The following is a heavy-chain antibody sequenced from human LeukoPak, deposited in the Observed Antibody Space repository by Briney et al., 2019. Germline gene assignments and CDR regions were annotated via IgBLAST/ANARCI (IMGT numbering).Heavy chain of an antibody. CDR2: ISAYNGNT. J-gene: IGHJ6*03. V-gene: IGHV1-18*01. Sequence: AASVKVSCKASGYTFTSYGISWVRRAPGQGLEWMGWISAYNGNTNYAQKLQGRVTMTTDTSTSTAYMELRSLRSDDTAVYYCARVDPKRDYYMDVWGKGTTVTVSS. CDR1: GYTFTSYG. CDR3: ARVDPKRDYYMDV. D-gene: IGHD3/OR15-3a*01.